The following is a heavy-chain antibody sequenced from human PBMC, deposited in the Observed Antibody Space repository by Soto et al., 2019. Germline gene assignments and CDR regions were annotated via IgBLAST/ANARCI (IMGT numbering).Heavy chain of an antibody. D-gene: IGHD5-12*01. V-gene: IGHV4-59*08. J-gene: IGHJ4*02. CDR3: ARCYGYNPRFGY. CDR2: IYYSGST. CDR1: GGSISSYY. Sequence: TLSLTCTVSGGSISSYYWSWIRQPPGKGLEWIGYIYYSGSTNYNPSLKSRVTISVDTSKNQFSLKLSSLTAADTAVYYCARCYGYNPRFGYWGQGALVTVSS.